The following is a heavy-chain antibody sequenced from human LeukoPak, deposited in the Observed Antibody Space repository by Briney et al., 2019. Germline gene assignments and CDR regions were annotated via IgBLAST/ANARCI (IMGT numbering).Heavy chain of an antibody. D-gene: IGHD6-13*01. V-gene: IGHV4-39*01. CDR2: IYYSGST. CDR3: ASYSSSWYISGFFDY. Sequence: SETLSLTCTVSGGSISSYNYYWAWIRQPPGKGLEWIGSIYYSGSTYYNPSLKSRVTISVDTSKNQFSLKLSSVTAADTAVYYCASYSSSWYISGFFDYWGQGTLVTVSS. CDR1: GGSISSYNYY. J-gene: IGHJ4*02.